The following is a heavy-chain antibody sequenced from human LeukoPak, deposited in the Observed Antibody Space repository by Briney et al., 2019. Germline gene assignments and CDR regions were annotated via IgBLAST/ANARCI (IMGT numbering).Heavy chain of an antibody. CDR2: ILCDGNNK. D-gene: IGHD3-10*01. J-gene: IGHJ5*01. CDR1: GFTFSTYA. CDR3: ARGHGELRIAATNCFDS. V-gene: IGHV3-30*01. Sequence: GGSLRLSCAASGFTFSTYAMHWVRQAPAKGLEWVSVILCDGNNKYYADSVKGRFTISRDKAQNTVYLQMNSLRAEDTAVYYCARGHGELRIAATNCFDSWGQGTLVTVSS.